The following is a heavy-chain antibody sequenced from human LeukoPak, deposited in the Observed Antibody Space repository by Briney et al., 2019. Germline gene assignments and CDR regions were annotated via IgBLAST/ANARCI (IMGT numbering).Heavy chain of an antibody. CDR1: GFTFSSYG. V-gene: IGHV3-21*01. CDR3: ARDRGVQLESDFDY. J-gene: IGHJ4*02. D-gene: IGHD1-1*01. Sequence: GGSLRLSCAASGFTFSSYGMHWVRQAPGKGLEWVSSISSSSYIYYADSVKGRFTISRDNAKNSLYLQMNSLRAEDTAVYYCARDRGVQLESDFDYWGQGTLVTVSS. CDR2: ISSSSYI.